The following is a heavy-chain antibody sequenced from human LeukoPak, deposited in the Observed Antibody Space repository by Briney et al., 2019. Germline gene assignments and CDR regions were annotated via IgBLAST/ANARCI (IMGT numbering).Heavy chain of an antibody. V-gene: IGHV3-23*01. Sequence: PGGSLRLSCAASGFTFSSYAMSWVRQAPGKGLEWVSAISSSGGSTFYADSVKGRFTISRDNAKNSLYLQMNSLRAEDTAVYYCARALAGEYYYYYMDVWGKGTTVTVSS. CDR3: ARALAGEYYYYYMDV. D-gene: IGHD6-19*01. CDR1: GFTFSSYA. CDR2: ISSSGGST. J-gene: IGHJ6*03.